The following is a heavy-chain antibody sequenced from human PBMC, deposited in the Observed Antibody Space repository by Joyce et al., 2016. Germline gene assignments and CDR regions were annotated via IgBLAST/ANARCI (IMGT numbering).Heavy chain of an antibody. CDR2: IDHDWTNS. Sequence: EVQLVESGGGLVQLGGSLKLSCAASGFTFNRPLMHWVRQAPGKGPLGVSRIDHDWTNSRYAGFVEGRFIISRDNAKKTLYLQLTNLRVEDTAIYYCATIFGVFVSDSFDNWGQGTLVTVSS. V-gene: IGHV3-74*01. D-gene: IGHD3-3*01. CDR3: ATIFGVFVSDSFDN. J-gene: IGHJ4*02. CDR1: GFTFNRPL.